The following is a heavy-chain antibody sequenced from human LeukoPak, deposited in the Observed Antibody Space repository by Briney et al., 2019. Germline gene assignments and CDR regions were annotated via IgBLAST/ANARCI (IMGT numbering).Heavy chain of an antibody. Sequence: PSETLSLTCTVSGDSISSYYWSWIRQPPGKGLEWVGYIYFSGSTNYNPSLKSRVTISVDTSKNQFSLKLSSVTAADTAVYYCARMNYNNKGLFDPWGQGTLVTVSS. D-gene: IGHD3-9*01. V-gene: IGHV4-59*01. J-gene: IGHJ5*02. CDR3: ARMNYNNKGLFDP. CDR2: IYFSGST. CDR1: GDSISSYY.